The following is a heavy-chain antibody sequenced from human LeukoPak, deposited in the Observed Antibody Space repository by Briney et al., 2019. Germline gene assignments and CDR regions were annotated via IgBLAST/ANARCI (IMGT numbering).Heavy chain of an antibody. CDR1: GFTFSSYE. Sequence: GGSLRLSCAASGFTFSSYEMNWVRQAPGKGLEWVSHISSSGSTIYYADSVKGRFTISRDNAKNSLYLQMNSMRAEDTAVYYCAELGITMIGGVWGKGTTVAISS. V-gene: IGHV3-48*03. J-gene: IGHJ6*04. D-gene: IGHD3-10*02. CDR2: ISSSGSTI. CDR3: AELGITMIGGV.